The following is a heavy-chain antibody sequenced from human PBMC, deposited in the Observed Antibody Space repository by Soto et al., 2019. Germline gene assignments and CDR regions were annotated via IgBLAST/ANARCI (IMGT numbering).Heavy chain of an antibody. J-gene: IGHJ4*02. CDR3: ATGGAGSGPFTWELPDH. Sequence: QMQLAQSGAEVKKTGATVTVSCQALGNTFTYRYLQWVRQAPGQALEWMRWITPFSGGVPYAQKFQERVTITRDRSINTAYMRMSSLGSEDTAMYYCATGGAGSGPFTWELPDHWGQGTLVTVSS. D-gene: IGHD1-26*01. CDR2: ITPFSGGV. V-gene: IGHV1-45*01. CDR1: GNTFTYRY.